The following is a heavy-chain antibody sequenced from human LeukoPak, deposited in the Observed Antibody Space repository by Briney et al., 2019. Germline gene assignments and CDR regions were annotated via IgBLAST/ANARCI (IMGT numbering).Heavy chain of an antibody. V-gene: IGHV3-15*01. Sequence: GGSRRLSCAASGLTFSNAWTSWVRQAPGGGREWVGRIKSKTDGGTTVYAAPVKGRFTISRDDSKSIAYLQMNSLKTEDTAVYYCTRVQDGSGSPIVDYWGQGTLVTVSS. CDR3: TRVQDGSGSPIVDY. CDR2: IKSKTDGGTT. D-gene: IGHD3-10*01. J-gene: IGHJ4*02. CDR1: GLTFSNAW.